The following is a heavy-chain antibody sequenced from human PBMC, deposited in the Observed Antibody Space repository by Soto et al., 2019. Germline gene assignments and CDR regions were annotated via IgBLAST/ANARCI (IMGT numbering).Heavy chain of an antibody. Sequence: VGSLRLSCAASGFTFSDYYMSWIRQAPGKGLEWVSYISSSGSTIYYADSVKGRFTISRDNAKNSLYLQMNSLRAEDTAVYYCARHFCGGDCYYYYYYGMDVWGQGTTVTSP. CDR3: ARHFCGGDCYYYYYYGMDV. D-gene: IGHD2-21*02. CDR2: ISSSGSTI. V-gene: IGHV3-11*01. J-gene: IGHJ6*02. CDR1: GFTFSDYY.